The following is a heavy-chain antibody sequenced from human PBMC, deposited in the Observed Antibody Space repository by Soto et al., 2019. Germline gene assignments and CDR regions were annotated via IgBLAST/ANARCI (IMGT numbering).Heavy chain of an antibody. V-gene: IGHV3-33*06. CDR2: IWFDGSKR. CDR3: AKDRRAGGNSAFYFDF. D-gene: IGHD3-16*01. J-gene: IGHJ4*02. CDR1: GFSFSKFA. Sequence: PGGSLRLSCAASGFSFSKFAMHWVRQAPGKGLECVAVIWFDGSKRDYADSVKGRFTVSRDNSENTLYLQVHSLTAEDTAVYYCAKDRRAGGNSAFYFDFWGQGAQVTVSS.